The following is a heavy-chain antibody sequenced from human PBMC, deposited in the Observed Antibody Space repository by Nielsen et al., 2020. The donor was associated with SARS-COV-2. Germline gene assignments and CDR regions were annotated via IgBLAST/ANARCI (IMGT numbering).Heavy chain of an antibody. J-gene: IGHJ4*02. CDR1: GSTFSSSA. D-gene: IGHD3-22*01. CDR3: ARDWRYYDSSGYGY. V-gene: IGHV3-23*03. CDR2: IYGSGTSS. Sequence: GESLKISCAASGSTFSSSAMSWLRQTPGKGLEWVSLIYGSGTSSYYADSVKGRFTISRDNSKKTLYLQMNSLRAEDTAVHYCARDWRYYDSSGYGYWGQGTLVTVSS.